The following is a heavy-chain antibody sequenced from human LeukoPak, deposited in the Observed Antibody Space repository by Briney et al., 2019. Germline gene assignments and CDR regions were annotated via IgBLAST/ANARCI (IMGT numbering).Heavy chain of an antibody. V-gene: IGHV3-49*03. D-gene: IGHD2-15*01. Sequence: GGSLRLSCTASGFTFGDYGMSWFRQAPGKGLEWVGFIRSKANGGTTEYVASAKGRFTISRDDSKRIAYLQMNSLKIEDSAVYHCARGRYCSGGSCYGARWGQGTRVTVSP. CDR3: ARGRYCSGGSCYGAR. CDR2: IRSKANGGTT. CDR1: GFTFGDYG. J-gene: IGHJ4*02.